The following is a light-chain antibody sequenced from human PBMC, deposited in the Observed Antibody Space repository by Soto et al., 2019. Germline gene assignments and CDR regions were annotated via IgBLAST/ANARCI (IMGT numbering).Light chain of an antibody. CDR2: EVN. CDR3: CSYAGSSTFGVV. CDR1: SNDVGSYNL. V-gene: IGLV2-23*02. Sequence: QSALTQPASVSGSPGQSITISCTGTSNDVGSYNLVSWYQQHPGKAPKVMIYEVNKRPSGISNRFSGSKSGNTASLTISGLQAEDEADYYCCSYAGSSTFGVVFGGGTKLTVL. J-gene: IGLJ2*01.